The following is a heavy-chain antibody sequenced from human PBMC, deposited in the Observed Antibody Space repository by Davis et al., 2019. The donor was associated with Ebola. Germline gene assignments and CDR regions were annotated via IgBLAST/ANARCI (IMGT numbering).Heavy chain of an antibody. J-gene: IGHJ5*02. D-gene: IGHD1-20*01. CDR2: IYYSGST. CDR3: ARYNWNFGGFDP. Sequence: SETLSLTCTVSGGSISSYYWSWIRQPPGKGLEWIGYIYYSGSTNYSPSLKSRVTLSVDTSKNQFSLKLTSVTAADTAVYYCARYNWNFGGFDPWGQGTLVIVSS. V-gene: IGHV4-59*01. CDR1: GGSISSYY.